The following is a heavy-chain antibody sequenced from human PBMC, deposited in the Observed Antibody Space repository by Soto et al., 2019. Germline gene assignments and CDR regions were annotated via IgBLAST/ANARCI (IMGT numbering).Heavy chain of an antibody. CDR2: IYYSGGT. V-gene: IGHV4-59*01. D-gene: IGHD2-21*01. CDR3: TRGGDAYKNGH. CDR1: GDSISSDY. Sequence: PSETLSLTCTVSGDSISSDYWSWIRQPPGKGLEWIGYIYYSGGTNYNPSLKSRVTISIDRSKKQVSLKLTSVNAADTAVYYCTRGGDAYKNGHWGQGTLVTVSS. J-gene: IGHJ4*02.